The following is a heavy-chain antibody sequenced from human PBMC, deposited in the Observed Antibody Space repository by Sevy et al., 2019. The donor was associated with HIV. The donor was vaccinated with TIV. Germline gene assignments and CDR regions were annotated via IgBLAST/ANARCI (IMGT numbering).Heavy chain of an antibody. V-gene: IGHV3-23*01. CDR3: AKEGTWYGRDYFDY. CDR2: ISGGGGST. Sequence: GGSLRLSCVASGFSFSLYAMSWVRQAPGKGLEWVSAISGGGGSTYYADSVKGRFTISRDTSKNTLSLQMTSLRAEDTALYYCAKEGTWYGRDYFDYWGQGTLVTVSS. J-gene: IGHJ4*02. D-gene: IGHD6-13*01. CDR1: GFSFSLYA.